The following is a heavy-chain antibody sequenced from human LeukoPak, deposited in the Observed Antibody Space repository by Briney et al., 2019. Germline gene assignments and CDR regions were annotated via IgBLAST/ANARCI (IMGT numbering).Heavy chain of an antibody. CDR2: ISSSSSYI. CDR3: ARDPGDYYDSSGYYLPPLDY. D-gene: IGHD3-22*01. CDR1: GFTFSSYS. J-gene: IGHJ4*02. Sequence: GGSLRLSCAASGFTFSSYSMSWVRQAPGKGLEWVSSISSSSSYIYYADSVKGRFTISRDNAKNSLYLQMNSLRAEDTAVYYCARDPGDYYDSSGYYLPPLDYWGQGTLVTVSS. V-gene: IGHV3-21*01.